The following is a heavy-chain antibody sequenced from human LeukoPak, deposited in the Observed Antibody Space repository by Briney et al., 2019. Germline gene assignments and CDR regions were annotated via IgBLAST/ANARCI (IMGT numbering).Heavy chain of an antibody. CDR1: GYTFTTYY. Sequence: GASVKVSCTASGYTFTTYYMHWLRQAPGQGPEWMGIINPRGGSTDYAQKFQGRVTMTSDTSTSTVYMELKSLRSEDTAVYFCARVGATGATADNWGQGTLVTVSS. CDR3: ARVGATGATADN. V-gene: IGHV1-46*01. CDR2: INPRGGST. D-gene: IGHD2-21*02. J-gene: IGHJ4*02.